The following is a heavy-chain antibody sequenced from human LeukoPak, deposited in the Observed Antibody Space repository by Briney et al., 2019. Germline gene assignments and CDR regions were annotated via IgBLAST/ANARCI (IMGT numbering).Heavy chain of an antibody. CDR2: IRSKAYGGTT. J-gene: IGHJ4*02. CDR3: TSSAGIAARRPPNTPFDY. D-gene: IGHD6-6*01. Sequence: GGSLRLSCTASGFTFGDYAMSCFRQAPGKGLEWVGFIRSKAYGGTTEYAASVKGRFTISRDGSKSIAYLQMNSLKTEDTAVYYCTSSAGIAARRPPNTPFDYWGQGTLVTVSS. CDR1: GFTFGDYA. V-gene: IGHV3-49*01.